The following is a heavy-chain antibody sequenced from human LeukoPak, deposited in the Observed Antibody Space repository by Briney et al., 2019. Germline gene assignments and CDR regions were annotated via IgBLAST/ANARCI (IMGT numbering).Heavy chain of an antibody. CDR1: GYTFTGYF. CDR2: INLSSGYT. D-gene: IGHD4-11*01. CDR3: AAALDLDYSMISDF. V-gene: IGHV1-2*02. J-gene: IGHJ4*02. Sequence: GASVKVSCKASGYTFTGYFMHWVRQAPGQGLQWLGWINLSSGYTNYARRFQGRVTMTRDTSITTAYMEMRGLRSDDTAVYYCAAALDLDYSMISDFWGQGTLVTVSS.